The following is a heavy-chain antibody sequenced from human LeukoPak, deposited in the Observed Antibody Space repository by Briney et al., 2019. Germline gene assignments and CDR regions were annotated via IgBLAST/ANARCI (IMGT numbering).Heavy chain of an antibody. CDR2: IYTSGST. V-gene: IGHV4-4*07. CDR3: ARGHRDFDY. Sequence: PSETLSLTCTVSGGSFSSYYWSWIRKPAGKGLEWIGRIYTSGSTNYNPSLTSRVTMSVDTSTNQFCLELSSVTAADTAVYYWARGHRDFDYWGQGTLVTVSS. CDR1: GGSFSSYY. J-gene: IGHJ4*02. D-gene: IGHD1-14*01.